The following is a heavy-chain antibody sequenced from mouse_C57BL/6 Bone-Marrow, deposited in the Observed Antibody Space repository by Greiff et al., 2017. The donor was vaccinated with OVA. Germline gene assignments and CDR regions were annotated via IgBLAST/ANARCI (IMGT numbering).Heavy chain of an antibody. Sequence: EVKVVESGGGLVQPGGSLKLSCAASGFTFSDFYMYWIRQTPEKRLEWVAYISNGGGSTYYPDTVKGRFTISRDNAKTTLYLQMSRLKSEDTAMYYCARLDAMDYWGQGTSVTVSS. V-gene: IGHV5-12*01. CDR1: GFTFSDFY. J-gene: IGHJ4*01. CDR2: ISNGGGST. CDR3: ARLDAMDY.